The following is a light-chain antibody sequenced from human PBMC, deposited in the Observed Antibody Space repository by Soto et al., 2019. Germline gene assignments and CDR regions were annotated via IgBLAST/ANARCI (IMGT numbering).Light chain of an antibody. CDR3: QQYNSYRA. CDR2: KAS. CDR1: ESIDSW. J-gene: IGKJ1*01. Sequence: DIKMTQSASTLSASVCDRVTITCRASESIDSWLAWHQQKPGRAPKLLISKASSLESGVPSRFSGSGFGTEFTLTISSLQPDYFATYYCQQYNSYRASGQGTKVDI. V-gene: IGKV1-5*03.